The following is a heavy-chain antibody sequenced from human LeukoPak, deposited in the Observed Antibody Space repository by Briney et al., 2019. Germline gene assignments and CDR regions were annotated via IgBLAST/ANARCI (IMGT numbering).Heavy chain of an antibody. CDR2: ISGSGGST. J-gene: IGHJ4*02. CDR3: AKGARKSDSSSWVFDY. Sequence: PGGSPRLSCAASGFTFSSYAMSWVRQAPGKGPEGGSAISGSGGSTYYADSVKGRFTISRDNSKNTLYLQMNSLRAEDTAVYYCAKGARKSDSSSWVFDYWGQGTLVTVSS. D-gene: IGHD6-6*01. V-gene: IGHV3-23*01. CDR1: GFTFSSYA.